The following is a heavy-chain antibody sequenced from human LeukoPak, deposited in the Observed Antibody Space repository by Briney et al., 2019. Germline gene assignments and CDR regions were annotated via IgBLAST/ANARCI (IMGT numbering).Heavy chain of an antibody. J-gene: IGHJ5*02. CDR1: GGSISSYY. Sequence: SETLSLTCTVSGGSISSYYWSWIRQPPGKGLEWIGYIYYIGSTNYNPSLKSRVTISVDTSKNQFSLKLSSVTAADTAVYYCARGGYSYDSRSGWFDPWGQGTLVTVSS. D-gene: IGHD3-22*01. CDR2: IYYIGST. V-gene: IGHV4-59*01. CDR3: ARGGYSYDSRSGWFDP.